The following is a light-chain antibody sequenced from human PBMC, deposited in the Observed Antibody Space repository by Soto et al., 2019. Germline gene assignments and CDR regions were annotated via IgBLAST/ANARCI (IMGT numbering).Light chain of an antibody. CDR3: QQSYSSSANI. V-gene: IGKV1-39*01. CDR2: DAS. Sequence: DIQMTRSPSSLSASVGDSVTITCRASQSIAPFLNWYQHKPGKAPKLLIYDASSLQSGVSSRFSGSGSGRDFTLTISNLQPEDFATYYCQQSYSSSANIFGQGTKLEIK. CDR1: QSIAPF. J-gene: IGKJ2*01.